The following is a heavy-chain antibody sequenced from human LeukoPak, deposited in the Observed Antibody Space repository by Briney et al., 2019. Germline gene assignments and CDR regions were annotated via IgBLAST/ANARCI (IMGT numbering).Heavy chain of an antibody. CDR1: GFTFSSYA. CDR2: ISFNSGRT. V-gene: IGHV3-23*01. Sequence: GGSLRLSCAASGFTFSSYAMSWVRQAPGKGLEWVSAISFNSGRTHYADSVKGRFTVSRDNSKNTVYLQMNSLRAEDTAVYYCAKELATSGPGGHWGQGTLVTVSS. D-gene: IGHD6-13*01. J-gene: IGHJ4*02. CDR3: AKELATSGPGGH.